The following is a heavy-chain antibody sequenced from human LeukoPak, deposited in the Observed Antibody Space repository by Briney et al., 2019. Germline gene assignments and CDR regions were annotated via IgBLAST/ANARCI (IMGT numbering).Heavy chain of an antibody. D-gene: IGHD3-10*01. Sequence: GGSLRLSCAASGFTFSSYAMSWVRQAPGKGLEWVSAISGSGGSTYYADSVKGRFTISRDNSKNTLYLQMNSLRAEDTAVYYCAKVLLWFGEYLPLYYFDYWGQGTLVTVSS. CDR2: ISGSGGST. CDR1: GFTFSSYA. J-gene: IGHJ4*02. V-gene: IGHV3-23*01. CDR3: AKVLLWFGEYLPLYYFDY.